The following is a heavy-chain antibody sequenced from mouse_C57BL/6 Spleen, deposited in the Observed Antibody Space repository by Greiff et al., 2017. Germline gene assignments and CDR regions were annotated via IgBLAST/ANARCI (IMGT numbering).Heavy chain of an antibody. Sequence: QVQLQQSGAELVRPGASVTLSCKASGYTFTDYEMHWVKQTPVHGLEWIGAIDPETGGPAYNQKFKGKAILTADKSSSTAYMELRSLTSEDSAVYYYTRPRHYAMDYWGQGTSVTVSS. CDR3: TRPRHYAMDY. CDR2: IDPETGGP. J-gene: IGHJ4*01. V-gene: IGHV1-15*01. CDR1: GYTFTDYE.